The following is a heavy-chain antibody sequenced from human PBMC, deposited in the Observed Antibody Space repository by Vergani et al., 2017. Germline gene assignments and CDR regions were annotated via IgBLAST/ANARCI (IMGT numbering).Heavy chain of an antibody. CDR1: GGTFSSYA. CDR3: ARGSVGITMVPGYMDV. J-gene: IGHJ6*03. Sequence: QVQLVQSGAEVKKPGSSVKVSCKASGGTFSSYAISWVRQAPGQGLEWVGGIIPIFGTANYAQKFQGRVTITADESTSTAYMELSSLRSEDTAVYYCARGSVGITMVPGYMDVWGKGTTVTVSS. CDR2: IIPIFGTA. D-gene: IGHD3-10*01. V-gene: IGHV1-69*13.